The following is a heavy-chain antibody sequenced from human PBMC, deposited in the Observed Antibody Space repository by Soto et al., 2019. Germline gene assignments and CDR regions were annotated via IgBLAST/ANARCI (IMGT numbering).Heavy chain of an antibody. D-gene: IGHD1-7*01. V-gene: IGHV1-18*01. J-gene: IGHJ5*02. CDR3: ARDIGLELRGKWFDP. CDR2: ISAYNGNT. Sequence: GASVKVSCKASGYTFTSYGISWVRQAPGQGLEWMGWISAYNGNTNYAQKLQGRVTMTTDTSTSTAYMELRSLRSDDTAVYYCARDIGLELRGKWFDPWGQGTLVTVSS. CDR1: GYTFTSYG.